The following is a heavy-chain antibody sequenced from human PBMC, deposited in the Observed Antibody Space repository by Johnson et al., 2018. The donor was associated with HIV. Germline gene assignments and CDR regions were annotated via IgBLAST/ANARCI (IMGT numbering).Heavy chain of an antibody. CDR2: IYSGGST. V-gene: IGHV3-53*01. Sequence: EVQLVESGGGLIQPGGSLRLSCAASGFTVSSNYMSWVRQAPGNGLEWVSLIYSGGSTYYADSVKGRFTISRDNSKNTLYLQINSLRAEDTAVYYCAREMGREDDAFDIWGQGTMVTVSS. CDR1: GFTVSSNY. CDR3: AREMGREDDAFDI. J-gene: IGHJ3*02. D-gene: IGHD1-26*01.